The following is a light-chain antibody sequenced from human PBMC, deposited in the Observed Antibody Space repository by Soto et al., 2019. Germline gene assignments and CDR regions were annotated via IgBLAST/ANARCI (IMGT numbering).Light chain of an antibody. CDR3: QSHDSSLHASV. V-gene: IGLV1-40*01. CDR1: SSNIGAGYD. CDR2: GNT. J-gene: IGLJ1*01. Sequence: QSVLTQPPSVSGAPGQRVTISCTGSSSNIGAGYDVHWYLQLPGTAPKLLIYGNTNRPSGVPDRFSGSKSGSSASLAITGLQAEDEADYYCQSHDSSLHASVFGTGTQLTV.